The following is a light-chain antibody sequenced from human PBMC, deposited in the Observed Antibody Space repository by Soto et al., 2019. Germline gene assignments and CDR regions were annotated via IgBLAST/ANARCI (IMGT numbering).Light chain of an antibody. Sequence: QSALTQPASVSGSPGQSITISCTGTSSDLGSYNLASWYQQHPGKAPKLMIYEGSKRPSGVSNRFSGSKSGNTASLTISWFQAEDEADYYCCSYAGSSTFVFGTGTKVTVL. CDR2: EGS. CDR3: CSYAGSSTFV. CDR1: SSDLGSYNL. V-gene: IGLV2-23*01. J-gene: IGLJ1*01.